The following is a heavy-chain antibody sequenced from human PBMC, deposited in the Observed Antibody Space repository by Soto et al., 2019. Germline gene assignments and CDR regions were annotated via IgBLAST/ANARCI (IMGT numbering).Heavy chain of an antibody. CDR3: AKEDSSGYAPHYGMDV. Sequence: PGGSLRLSCVASGFTLSSSGIHWVRQAPGKGLEWVAVMSYDGRKTYYADSVKGRFTISRDNAKNTLYLKMNSLTPEDTAMYYCAKEDSSGYAPHYGMDVWGQGTTVTVCS. J-gene: IGHJ6*02. V-gene: IGHV3-30*18. CDR2: MSYDGRKT. D-gene: IGHD6-19*01. CDR1: GFTLSSSG.